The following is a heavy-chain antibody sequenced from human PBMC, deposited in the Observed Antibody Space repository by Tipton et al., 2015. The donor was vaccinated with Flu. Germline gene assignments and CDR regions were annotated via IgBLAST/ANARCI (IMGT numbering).Heavy chain of an antibody. D-gene: IGHD2-15*01. J-gene: IGHJ6*02. CDR1: GYSFTNYW. CDR3: VRLYCSGGSCYSGYVYNYYNMDV. CDR2: IYPGDSDT. V-gene: IGHV5-51*03. Sequence: VQLVQSGAEVKKSGESLKISCEGSGYSFTNYWIGWVRQMPGKGLEWMGIIYPGDSDTRYSPSFQGQVTISADKSISSAYLQRSSLKASDTAMYYCVRLYCSGGSCYSGYVYNYYNMDVWGQGTTVTVSS.